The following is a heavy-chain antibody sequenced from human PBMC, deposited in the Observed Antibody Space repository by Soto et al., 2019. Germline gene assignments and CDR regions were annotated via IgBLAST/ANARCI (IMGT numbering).Heavy chain of an antibody. D-gene: IGHD3-3*01. CDR3: ARGGVVLRFLEWLLVPADY. Sequence: QVQLVQSGAEVKKPGASVKVSCKASGYTFTSYGISWVRQAPGQGLEWMGWISAYNGNTNYAQKLQGRVTMTTGTSMSPAYMGVRGLGSDDTAVYYCARGGVVLRFLEWLLVPADYWCGGTLVTVSS. J-gene: IGHJ4*02. V-gene: IGHV1-18*01. CDR2: ISAYNGNT. CDR1: GYTFTSYG.